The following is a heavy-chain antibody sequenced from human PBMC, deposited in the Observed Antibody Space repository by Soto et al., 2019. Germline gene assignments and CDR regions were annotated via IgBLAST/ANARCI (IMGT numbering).Heavy chain of an antibody. CDR2: IYYSGST. CDR1: GGSISSYY. D-gene: IGHD6-25*01. J-gene: IGHJ5*02. V-gene: IGHV4-59*01. CDR3: ASPRGGSGGGKNGFAP. Sequence: SETLSLTCTVSGGSISSYYWSWIRQPPGKGLEWIGYIYYSGSTNYNPSLKSRVTISVDTSKNQFSLKLSSVTAADTAVYYCASPRGGSGGGKNGFAPGARGPRDPFSS.